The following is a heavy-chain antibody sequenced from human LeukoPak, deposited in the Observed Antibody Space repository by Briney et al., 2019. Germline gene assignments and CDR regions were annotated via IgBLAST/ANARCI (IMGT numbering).Heavy chain of an antibody. Sequence: SETLSLTCAVYGGSFSGYYWSWIRQPPGKGLEWIGEINHSGSTNYNPSLKSRVTISVDTSKNQFSLKLSSVTAANTAVYYCARDEEGAYAFDIWGQGTMVTVSS. J-gene: IGHJ3*02. CDR1: GGSFSGYY. D-gene: IGHD1-26*01. V-gene: IGHV4-34*01. CDR3: ARDEEGAYAFDI. CDR2: INHSGST.